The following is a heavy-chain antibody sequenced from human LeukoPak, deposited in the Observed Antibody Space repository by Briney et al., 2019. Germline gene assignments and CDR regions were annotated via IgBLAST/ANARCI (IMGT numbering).Heavy chain of an antibody. Sequence: SETLSLTCAVYGGSFSGYYWSWIRQPPGKGLEWIGEINHSGSTNYDPSLKSRVTISVDTSENQFSLKLSSVTAADTAVYYCARRRGRIAAAAAPWYFDLWGRGTLVTVSS. CDR3: ARRRGRIAAAAAPWYFDL. CDR1: GGSFSGYY. J-gene: IGHJ2*01. D-gene: IGHD6-13*01. V-gene: IGHV4-34*01. CDR2: INHSGST.